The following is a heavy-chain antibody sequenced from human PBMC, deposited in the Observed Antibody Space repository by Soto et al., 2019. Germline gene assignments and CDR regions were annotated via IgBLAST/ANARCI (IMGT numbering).Heavy chain of an antibody. D-gene: IGHD1-1*01. J-gene: IGHJ4*02. Sequence: QVHLVQSGAEVKKPWASVKVSCKGSGYAFTTYGITWVRQAPGQGLEWMRWIGAHNGNTNYAQKLRGRVTVTRDTSTSTVYMELRSLRCDDTAVYYCARGRYGDYWGQGALVTVSS. CDR1: GYAFTTYG. V-gene: IGHV1-18*01. CDR2: IGAHNGNT. CDR3: ARGRYGDY.